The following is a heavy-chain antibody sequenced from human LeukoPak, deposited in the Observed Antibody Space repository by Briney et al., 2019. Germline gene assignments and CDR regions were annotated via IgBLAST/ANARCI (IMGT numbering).Heavy chain of an antibody. D-gene: IGHD3-22*01. Sequence: SVKVSCKASGGTFSSYAISWVRQAPGQGLEWMGGIIPIFGTANYAQKFQGRVTMTRDTSTSTVYMELSSLRSEDTAVYYCALWYYDSSGYPFDYWGQGTLVTVSS. CDR2: IIPIFGTA. CDR3: ALWYYDSSGYPFDY. V-gene: IGHV1-69*05. J-gene: IGHJ4*02. CDR1: GGTFSSYA.